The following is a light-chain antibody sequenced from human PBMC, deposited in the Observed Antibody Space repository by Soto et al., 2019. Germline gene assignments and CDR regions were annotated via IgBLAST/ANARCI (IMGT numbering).Light chain of an antibody. V-gene: IGKV1-5*03. J-gene: IGKJ2*01. CDR3: QQYKTYSRT. CDR2: KAS. Sequence: DIQMTQSPYTLSASVGDRVTITCRASQSISPWLAWYQQKPGKAPKILIYKASSLESGVPSRFSGSDSGTEFTLTISSLQPDDFATYYCQQYKTYSRTFGQGTKLEIK. CDR1: QSISPW.